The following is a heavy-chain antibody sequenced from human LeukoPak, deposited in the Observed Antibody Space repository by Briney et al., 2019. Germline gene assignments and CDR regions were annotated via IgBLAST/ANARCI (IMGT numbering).Heavy chain of an antibody. CDR2: IYYSGST. J-gene: IGHJ5*02. CDR3: ARHRGLGYCSTTSCYHLDWFDP. D-gene: IGHD2-2*01. V-gene: IGHV4-39*01. CDR1: GGSISSSSYY. Sequence: SETLSLTCTVSGGSISSSSYYWGWVRQPPGKGLEWIASIYYSGSTYYNPSLKSRVTISVGTSKNQFSLKLSSVTAADTAVYYCARHRGLGYCSTTSCYHLDWFDPWGQGTLVTVSS.